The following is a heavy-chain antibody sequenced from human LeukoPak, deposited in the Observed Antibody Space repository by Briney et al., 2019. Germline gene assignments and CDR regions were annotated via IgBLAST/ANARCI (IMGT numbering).Heavy chain of an antibody. CDR3: ARDRCPYSSSCARLAAFDI. D-gene: IGHD6-13*01. V-gene: IGHV1-2*02. J-gene: IGHJ3*02. CDR1: GYTFTSYA. Sequence: GASVKVSCKASGYTFTSYAMNWVRQAPGQGLEWMGWINPNSGGTNYAQKFQGRVTMTRDTSISTAYMELSRLRSDDTAVYYCARDRCPYSSSCARLAAFDIWGQGTIVTVSS. CDR2: INPNSGGT.